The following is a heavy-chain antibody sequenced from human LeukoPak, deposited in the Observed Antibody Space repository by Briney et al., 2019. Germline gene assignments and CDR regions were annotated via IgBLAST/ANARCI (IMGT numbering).Heavy chain of an antibody. CDR3: ARDNKREQWLASGADY. CDR1: GYTFNEYC. D-gene: IGHD6-19*01. Sequence: ASVKVSCTASGYTFNEYCIHWVRQAPGQGLEWMGYINPKSGFTLYAPKFRGRVTLTRDPSITTASLNLSRLTSHDTAIYYCARDNKREQWLASGADYWGQGSLVTVSS. J-gene: IGHJ4*02. V-gene: IGHV1-2*02. CDR2: INPKSGFT.